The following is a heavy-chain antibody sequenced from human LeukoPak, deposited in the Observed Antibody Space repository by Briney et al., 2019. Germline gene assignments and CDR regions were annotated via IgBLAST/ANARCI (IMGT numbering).Heavy chain of an antibody. CDR2: INRDGSTA. Sequence: PGGSLRLSCAASESTFSKFWMHWVRQAPGKGLVWVSGINRDGSTATYADSVKGRFTISRENAKNSLYLQMDSLRAEDTAVYYCTRGGIQVSGIDEIDHWGQGTLVTVSS. CDR1: ESTFSKFW. J-gene: IGHJ4*02. V-gene: IGHV3-74*03. CDR3: TRGGIQVSGIDEIDH. D-gene: IGHD6-19*01.